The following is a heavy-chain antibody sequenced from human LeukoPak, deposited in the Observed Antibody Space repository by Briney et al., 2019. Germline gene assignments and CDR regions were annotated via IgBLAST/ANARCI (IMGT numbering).Heavy chain of an antibody. CDR3: AKSLDGGRLFHFDY. CDR1: GFTFSSYA. V-gene: IGHV3-23*01. Sequence: GGSLRLSCAASGFTFSSYAMSWVRQAPGKGLEWVSVISGSGGSTYSADSVKGRFTISRDNSKNTLYLQMNSLRAEDTAVYFCAKSLDGGRLFHFDYWGQGTLVTVSS. D-gene: IGHD1-26*01. CDR2: ISGSGGST. J-gene: IGHJ4*02.